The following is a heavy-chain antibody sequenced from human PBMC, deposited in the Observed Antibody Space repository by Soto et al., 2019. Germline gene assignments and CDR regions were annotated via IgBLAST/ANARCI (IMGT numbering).Heavy chain of an antibody. D-gene: IGHD3-22*01. J-gene: IGHJ6*04. V-gene: IGHV4-34*01. CDR2: INHSGST. CDR3: ARESGRGETNYYDSSGYLISPSSRYGTDV. CDR1: GGSFSGYY. Sequence: PSETLSLTCAVYGGSFSGYYWSWIRQPPGKGLEWIGEINHSGSTNYNPSLKSRVTISVDTSKNQFSLKLSSVTAADTAVYYCARESGRGETNYYDSSGYLISPSSRYGTDVWGKGNPVTVSS.